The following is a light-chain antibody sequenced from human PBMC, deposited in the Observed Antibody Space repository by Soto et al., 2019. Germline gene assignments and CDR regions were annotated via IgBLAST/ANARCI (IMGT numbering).Light chain of an antibody. CDR3: QQRSTWYT. J-gene: IGKJ2*01. CDR1: QSVGSS. Sequence: ETVLTQSPATLSLSPGERATLSCRASQSVGSSLTWYQQKPGQAPRLLIYDAFNRATGIPARFSGSGSGTDFTLTFSSLEPEDFAVYYCQQRSTWYTFGEGTKLEIK. CDR2: DAF. V-gene: IGKV3-11*01.